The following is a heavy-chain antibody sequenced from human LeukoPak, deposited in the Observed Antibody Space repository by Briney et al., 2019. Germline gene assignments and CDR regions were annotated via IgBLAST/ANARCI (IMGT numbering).Heavy chain of an antibody. J-gene: IGHJ4*02. V-gene: IGHV1-46*01. CDR3: ARDDGEHGDYALDY. Sequence: GASVKVSCKASGYTFTTYYLHWVRQAPGQGLEWMGIINPSTNSTSYAQKFQGRVTMTTDTSTSTAYMELRSLRSDDTAVYYCARDDGEHGDYALDYWGQGTLVTVSS. CDR2: INPSTNST. D-gene: IGHD4-17*01. CDR1: GYTFTTYY.